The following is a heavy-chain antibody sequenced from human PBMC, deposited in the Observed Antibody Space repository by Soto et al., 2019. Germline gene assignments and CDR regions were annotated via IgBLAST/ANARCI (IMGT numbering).Heavy chain of an antibody. D-gene: IGHD3-10*01. CDR2: INHSEST. CDR1: GGSFSGYY. Sequence: QVQLQQWGAGLLKPSETLSLTCAVYGGSFSGYYWSWIRQPPGKGLEWIGEINHSESTNYNPSLKSRVTISVDTSKNQFSLKLSSVTAADTAVYYCARDRAMYYYGSGSYSSVEYFQHWGQGTLVTVSS. V-gene: IGHV4-34*01. CDR3: ARDRAMYYYGSGSYSSVEYFQH. J-gene: IGHJ1*01.